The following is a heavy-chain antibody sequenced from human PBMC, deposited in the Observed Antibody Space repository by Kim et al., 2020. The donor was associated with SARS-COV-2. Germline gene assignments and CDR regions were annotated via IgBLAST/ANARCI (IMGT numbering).Heavy chain of an antibody. V-gene: IGHV3-49*04. J-gene: IGHJ6*02. Sequence: GGSLRLSCTASGFTFGDYAMSWVRQAPGKGLEWVGFIRSKAYGGTTEYAASVKGRFTISRDDSKSIAYLQMNSLKTEDTAVYYCTRVQYYYDSSGYYRTQYYYYGMDVWGQGTTVTVSS. CDR1: GFTFGDYA. CDR3: TRVQYYYDSSGYYRTQYYYYGMDV. D-gene: IGHD3-22*01. CDR2: IRSKAYGGTT.